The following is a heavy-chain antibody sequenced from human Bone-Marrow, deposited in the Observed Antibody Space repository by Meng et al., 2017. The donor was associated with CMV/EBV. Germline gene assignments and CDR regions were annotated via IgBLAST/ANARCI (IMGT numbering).Heavy chain of an antibody. CDR1: GYTFTSYY. V-gene: IGHV1-46*01. CDR3: ARVIATVTTNDAFDI. Sequence: ASVKVSCKASGYTFTSYYMHWVRQAPGQARKWMGIINPSGGSTSYAQKFQGRVTMTRDTSKSTVYMELSSLRSEDTAVYYCARVIATVTTNDAFDIWGQGTRVTVSS. CDR2: INPSGGST. D-gene: IGHD4-17*01. J-gene: IGHJ3*02.